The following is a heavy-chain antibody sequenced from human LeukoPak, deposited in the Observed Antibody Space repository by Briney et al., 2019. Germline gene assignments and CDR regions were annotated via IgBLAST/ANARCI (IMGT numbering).Heavy chain of an antibody. Sequence: TGGSLRLSCAASGFTFSNAWLTWVRQAPGKGLEWVGRIKERSDGGTTEYAAPVKGRFTISREDFKNMLYLHMNNLKTEDTAVYYCTSTLAYWGQGTQVTVSS. D-gene: IGHD6-13*01. V-gene: IGHV3-15*01. CDR1: GFTFSNAW. CDR2: IKERSDGGTT. CDR3: TSTLAY. J-gene: IGHJ4*02.